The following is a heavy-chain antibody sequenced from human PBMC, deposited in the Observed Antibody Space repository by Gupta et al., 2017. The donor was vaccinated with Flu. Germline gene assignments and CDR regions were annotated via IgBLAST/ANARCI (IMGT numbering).Heavy chain of an antibody. CDR3: ARRGTYYFDG. V-gene: IGHV4-31*03. J-gene: IGHJ4*02. D-gene: IGHD1-7*01. Sequence: QLRESGPRLLKPSQTLSLTCSVSGGSVNVFSYFWSWIRQHPEKGLEWIGYVHSSGNTYYNPSLRSRLMMSIDTSKNAFSLEVTAVTAADTDMYYCARRGTYYFDGWGKGAMVTVSS. CDR1: GGSVNVFSYF. CDR2: VHSSGNT.